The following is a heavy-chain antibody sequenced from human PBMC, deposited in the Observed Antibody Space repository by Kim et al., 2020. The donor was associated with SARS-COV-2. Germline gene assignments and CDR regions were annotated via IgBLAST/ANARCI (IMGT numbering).Heavy chain of an antibody. Sequence: GGSLRLSCAASGFTFSSYAMSWVRQAPGKGLEWVSAISGSGGSTYYADSVKGRFTISRDNSKNTLYLQMNSLRAEDTAVYYCAKPYYYDSSGYYVYYYYGMDVWGQGTTVTVSS. CDR2: ISGSGGST. J-gene: IGHJ6*02. D-gene: IGHD3-22*01. V-gene: IGHV3-23*01. CDR1: GFTFSSYA. CDR3: AKPYYYDSSGYYVYYYYGMDV.